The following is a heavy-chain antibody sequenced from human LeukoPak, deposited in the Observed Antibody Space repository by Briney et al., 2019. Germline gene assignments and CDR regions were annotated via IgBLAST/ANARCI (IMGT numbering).Heavy chain of an antibody. V-gene: IGHV1-18*01. CDR3: ARGSRNWNYGDY. CDR2: ISAYNGNT. J-gene: IGHJ4*02. Sequence: ASVTVSCKASGYTFTSYGISWVRQAPGQGLEWMGWISAYNGNTNYAQKLQGRVTMTTDTSTSTAYMELRSLRSDDTAVYCCARGSRNWNYGDYWGQGTLVTVSS. CDR1: GYTFTSYG. D-gene: IGHD1-7*01.